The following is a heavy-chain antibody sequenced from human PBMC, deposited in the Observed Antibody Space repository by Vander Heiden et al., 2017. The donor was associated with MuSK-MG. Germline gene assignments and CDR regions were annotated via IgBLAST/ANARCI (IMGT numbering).Heavy chain of an antibody. Sequence: EVQLLESGGGLVQPGGSLRLSCAASGFTFSSYAMSWVRQAPGKGLEWVSAISGGGGSTYYADSVKGRFTISRDNSKNTLYLQMNSLRDEETEVYYCAKDRGYNGDEPHWSFDLWGRGTLVTVSS. D-gene: IGHD5-12*01. CDR3: AKDRGYNGDEPHWSFDL. V-gene: IGHV3-23*01. CDR2: ISGGGGST. CDR1: GFTFSSYA. J-gene: IGHJ2*01.